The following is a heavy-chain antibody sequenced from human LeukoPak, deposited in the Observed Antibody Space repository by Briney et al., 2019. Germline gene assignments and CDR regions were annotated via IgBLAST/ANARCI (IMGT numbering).Heavy chain of an antibody. Sequence: SETLSLTCAVYGGSSGGYYWSWIRQPPGKGLEWIGEINHSGSTNYNPSLKSRVTISVDTSKNQFSLKLSSVTAADTAVYYCARGGTAYYDILTGYYPNSFYYGMDVWGQGTTVTVSS. CDR3: ARGGTAYYDILTGYYPNSFYYGMDV. J-gene: IGHJ6*02. CDR2: INHSGST. CDR1: GGSSGGYY. D-gene: IGHD3-9*01. V-gene: IGHV4-34*01.